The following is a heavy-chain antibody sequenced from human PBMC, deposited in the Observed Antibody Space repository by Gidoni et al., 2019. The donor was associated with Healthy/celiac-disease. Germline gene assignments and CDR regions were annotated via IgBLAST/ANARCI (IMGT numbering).Heavy chain of an antibody. Sequence: QVQLVQSGAEVKKPGSSVKVSCKASGGTFSSYAISWLRQAPGQGLEWMGGIIPIFGTANYAQKFQGRVTITADESTSTAYMELSSLRSEDTAVYYCARAELGSRTSSSWPYYYGMDVWGQGTTVTVSS. CDR3: ARAELGSRTSSSWPYYYGMDV. V-gene: IGHV1-69*01. CDR1: GGTFSSYA. D-gene: IGHD6-13*01. J-gene: IGHJ6*02. CDR2: IIPIFGTA.